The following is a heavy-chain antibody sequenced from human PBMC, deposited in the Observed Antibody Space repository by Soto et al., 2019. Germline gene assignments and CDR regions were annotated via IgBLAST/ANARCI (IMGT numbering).Heavy chain of an antibody. CDR3: ARTPNYDRYLFNY. V-gene: IGHV4-28*01. Sequence: SETLSLTCAVSGDSISSSNWWGWIRQPPGKGLEWIGYIYYSGSTYYNPSLKSRVTMSVDTSKNQFSLKLSSVTAVDTAVYYCARTPNYDRYLFNYWGQGTLVTVSS. J-gene: IGHJ4*02. D-gene: IGHD3-22*01. CDR1: GDSISSSNW. CDR2: IYYSGST.